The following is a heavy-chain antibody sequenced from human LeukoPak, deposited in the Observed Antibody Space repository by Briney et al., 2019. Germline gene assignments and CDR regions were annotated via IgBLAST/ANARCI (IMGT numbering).Heavy chain of an antibody. D-gene: IGHD5-24*01. Sequence: KESGPTPVKPTQTLTLTCTWSGFSLSTSGVGVGWIRQPPGKALEWLALIQWNDDKRYSPSLKSRLTITRDTSKNQVVLTMTNMDPVDTATYYCARDRSRDGYKFEPFDYWGQGTLVTVSS. CDR2: IQWNDDK. CDR3: ARDRSRDGYKFEPFDY. V-gene: IGHV2-5*01. CDR1: GFSLSTSGVG. J-gene: IGHJ4*02.